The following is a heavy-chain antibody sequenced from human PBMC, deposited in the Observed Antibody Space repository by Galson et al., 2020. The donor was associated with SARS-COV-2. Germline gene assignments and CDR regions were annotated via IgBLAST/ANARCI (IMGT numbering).Heavy chain of an antibody. CDR3: ARDRLEIRFLEWPRRVWFDP. D-gene: IGHD3-3*01. CDR2: IYYSGST. V-gene: IGHV4-39*07. J-gene: IGHJ5*02. Sequence: SETLSLTCTVSGGSISSSSYYWGWIRQPPGKGLEWIGSIYYSGSTYYNPSLKSRVTISVDTSKNQFSLKLSSVTAADTAVYYCARDRLEIRFLEWPRRVWFDPWGQGTLVTVSS. CDR1: GGSISSSSYY.